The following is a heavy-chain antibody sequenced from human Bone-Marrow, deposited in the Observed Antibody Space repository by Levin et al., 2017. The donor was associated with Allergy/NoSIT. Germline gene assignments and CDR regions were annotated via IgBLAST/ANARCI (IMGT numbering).Heavy chain of an antibody. D-gene: IGHD6-6*01. CDR2: IDFSGTT. J-gene: IGHJ6*02. CDR1: GDSISSGHYY. CDR3: AREGSSSAYTNAMDV. Sequence: SETLSLTCTVSGDSISSGHYYWSWIRQTPGKGLEWVGNIDFSGTTYYSPSLKSRITILVATSKNQFSLKVHSVTAADTGVYYCAREGSSSAYTNAMDVWGQGTTVTVSS. V-gene: IGHV4-30-4*01.